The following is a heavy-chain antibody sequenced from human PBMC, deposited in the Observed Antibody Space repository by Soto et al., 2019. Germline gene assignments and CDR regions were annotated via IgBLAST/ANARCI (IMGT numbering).Heavy chain of an antibody. D-gene: IGHD2-2*01. J-gene: IGHJ3*01. Sequence: PSETLSLTCTVSGGSISRYYWSWIRLPPGKGVQWIGNVHYSGSTNYDPSLKSRVTVSVDTSKSQIALQLTYVTAADTAVYYCARPRSTSWTGAFDVWGQGTMVTVSS. CDR2: VHYSGST. CDR1: GGSISRYY. CDR3: ARPRSTSWTGAFDV. V-gene: IGHV4-59*08.